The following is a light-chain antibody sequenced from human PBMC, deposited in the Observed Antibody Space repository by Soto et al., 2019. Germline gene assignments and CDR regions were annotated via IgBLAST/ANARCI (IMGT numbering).Light chain of an antibody. J-gene: IGKJ3*01. Sequence: EIVLTQSPATLSLSPGERASLSCRASQSVGNSLAWYQHKPGQAPRLLIYDVSNRATGIAARFSGSGSGTDFTLTISSLEPEDFAVYYCQQCVIWPLFTFGPGTKVDIK. CDR3: QQCVIWPLFT. V-gene: IGKV3-11*01. CDR1: QSVGNS. CDR2: DVS.